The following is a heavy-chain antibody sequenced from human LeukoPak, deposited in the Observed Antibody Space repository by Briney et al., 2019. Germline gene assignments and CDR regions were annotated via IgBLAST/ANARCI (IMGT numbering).Heavy chain of an antibody. CDR1: FDFISSYY. D-gene: IGHD2-15*01. CDR2: TYYIGST. Sequence: SETLSLMCTFSFDFISSYYWSCIRGPPGKGLEGIGYTYYIGSTNYNPSLKSRVTISVDTSKNQFSLKLSSVTAADTAVYYCARDLARGGYVDYWGQGTLVTVSS. V-gene: IGHV4-59*01. CDR3: ARDLARGGYVDY. J-gene: IGHJ4*02.